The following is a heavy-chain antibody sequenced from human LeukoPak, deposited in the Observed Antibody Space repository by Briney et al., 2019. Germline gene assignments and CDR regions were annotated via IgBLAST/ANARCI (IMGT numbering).Heavy chain of an antibody. D-gene: IGHD6-13*01. Sequence: GGSLRLSCAASGFTFSNYWMHWVRQAPGKGLIWVSRINSDGSTTTYADSVKGRFTISRDNAKNSLYLQMNSLRAEDTAVYYCASCWYSWGQGTLVTVSS. CDR2: INSDGSTT. CDR3: ASCWYS. V-gene: IGHV3-74*01. J-gene: IGHJ4*02. CDR1: GFTFSNYW.